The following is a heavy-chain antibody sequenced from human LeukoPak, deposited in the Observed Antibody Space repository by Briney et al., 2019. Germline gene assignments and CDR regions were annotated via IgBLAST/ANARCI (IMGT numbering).Heavy chain of an antibody. J-gene: IGHJ5*02. CDR2: IYPGDSDT. CDR3: ARHGHSSSLWFGYNWFDP. CDR1: GYSFTSYW. Sequence: GESLKISCKGSGYSFTSYWIGWVRQMPGKGLEWMGIIYPGDSDTRYSPSFQGQVTISADKSISTAYLQWSSLMASDTAMYYCARHGHSSSLWFGYNWFDPWGQGTLVTVSS. D-gene: IGHD6-13*01. V-gene: IGHV5-51*01.